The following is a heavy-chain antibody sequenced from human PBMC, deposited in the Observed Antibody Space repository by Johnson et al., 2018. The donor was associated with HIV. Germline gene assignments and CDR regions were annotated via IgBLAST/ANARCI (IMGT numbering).Heavy chain of an antibody. CDR3: AKDRRGKQQLVTGNDAFDI. CDR1: GFTFSSYA. J-gene: IGHJ3*02. V-gene: IGHV3-23*04. CDR2: ISGSGGST. D-gene: IGHD6-13*01. Sequence: VQLVESGGGLVQPGGSLRLSCAASGFTFSSYAMSWVRQAPGKGLEWVSAISGSGGSTYYADSVKGRFTISRDNSKNTLYLQMNSLRAEDTAVYYCAKDRRGKQQLVTGNDAFDIWGQGTVVTVSS.